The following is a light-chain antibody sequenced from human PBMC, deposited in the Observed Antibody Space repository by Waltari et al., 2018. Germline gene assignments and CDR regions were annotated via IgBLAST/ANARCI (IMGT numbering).Light chain of an antibody. CDR3: ATWDDSRSF. CDR2: ENP. Sequence: QSVLTQPPSVSGTPGQRLTIPCSGSGSHIKSSYIYWYQKLAGSAPKLLIFENPQRPSGVPDRFSASKSGTSASLAINGLRSEDEALYYCATWDDSRSFFGGGTKLTVL. V-gene: IGLV1-47*01. J-gene: IGLJ2*01. CDR1: GSHIKSSY.